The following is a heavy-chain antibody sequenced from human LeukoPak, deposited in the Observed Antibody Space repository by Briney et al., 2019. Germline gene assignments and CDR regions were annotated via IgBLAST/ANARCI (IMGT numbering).Heavy chain of an antibody. J-gene: IGHJ5*02. CDR2: VWYDGSNK. CDR3: AKDPVTGWFDP. V-gene: IGHV3-33*06. Sequence: GGSLRLSCAASGFTFSYYGMHWVRQAPGKGLEWVAVVWYDGSNKYYADSVKGRFTISRDNSKNTLYLQMNSLRADDTAIYYCAKDPVTGWFDPWGQGTLVTVSS. D-gene: IGHD4-17*01. CDR1: GFTFSYYG.